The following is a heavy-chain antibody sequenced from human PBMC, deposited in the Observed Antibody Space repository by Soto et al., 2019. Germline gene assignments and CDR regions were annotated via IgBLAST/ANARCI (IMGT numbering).Heavy chain of an antibody. V-gene: IGHV4-59*01. J-gene: IGHJ5*02. CDR1: GGSISSYY. D-gene: IGHD5-18*01. Sequence: LSLTCTVSGGSISSYYWSWIRQPPGKGLEWIGYIYYSGSTNYNPSLKSRVTISVDTSKNQFSLKLSSVTAADTAVYYCARDRRRGYSYGNWFDPWGQGTLVTVSS. CDR3: ARDRRRGYSYGNWFDP. CDR2: IYYSGST.